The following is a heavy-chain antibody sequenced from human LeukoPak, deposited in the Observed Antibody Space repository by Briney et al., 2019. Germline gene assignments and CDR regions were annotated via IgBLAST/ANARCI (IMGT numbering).Heavy chain of an antibody. J-gene: IGHJ1*01. CDR3: ARAKRVVVPAASPAEYFQH. Sequence: KASETLSLTCTVSGGSISSGGYYWSWIRQHPGKGLEWIGYIYYSGSTYYNPSLKSRVTISVDTSKNQFSLKLSSVTAADTAVYYCARAKRVVVPAASPAEYFQHWGPGTLVTVSS. D-gene: IGHD2-2*01. CDR2: IYYSGST. V-gene: IGHV4-31*03. CDR1: GGSISSGGYY.